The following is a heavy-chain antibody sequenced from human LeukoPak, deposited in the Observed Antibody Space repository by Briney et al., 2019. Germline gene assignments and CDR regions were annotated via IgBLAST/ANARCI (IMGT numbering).Heavy chain of an antibody. CDR3: ARGELNAGIFAAP. J-gene: IGHJ5*02. D-gene: IGHD1-7*01. CDR2: IYYSGST. CDR1: GASISSYY. Sequence: SETLSLTCTVSGASISSYYWSWIRQPPGKGLEWIGYIYYSGSTKYNPSLWRRATISVDTSKNLFSLNLSSVTAADTAVYYCARGELNAGIFAAPWGQGTLVTVSS. V-gene: IGHV4-59*01.